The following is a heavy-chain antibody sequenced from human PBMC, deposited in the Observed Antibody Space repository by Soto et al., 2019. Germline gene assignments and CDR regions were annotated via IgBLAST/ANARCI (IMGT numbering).Heavy chain of an antibody. J-gene: IGHJ1*01. Sequence: SETLSLTCTVSGGSINRSSYFWGWIRQPPGKGLEWIGSIYSSDSNYYNPSLNSRVSMSVDTSQNQFSLRLTSVTAADTAVYYCATFLTAHLCPGYWGQGTLVTVSS. CDR1: GGSINRSSYF. D-gene: IGHD2-21*02. V-gene: IGHV4-39*01. CDR3: ATFLTAHLCPGY. CDR2: IYSSDSN.